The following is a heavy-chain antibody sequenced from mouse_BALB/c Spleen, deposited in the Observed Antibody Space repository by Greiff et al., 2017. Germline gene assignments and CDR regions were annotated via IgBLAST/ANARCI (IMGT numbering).Heavy chain of an antibody. CDR1: GYSITSDYA. D-gene: IGHD2-1*01. V-gene: IGHV3-2*02. CDR3: ASSYGNYWYFDV. Sequence: EVQLVESGPGLVKPSQSLSLTCTVTGYSITSDYAWNWIRQFPGNKLEWMGYISYSGSTSYNPSLKSRISITRDTSKNQFFLQLNSVTTEDTATYYCASSYGNYWYFDVWGAGTTVTVSS. CDR2: ISYSGST. J-gene: IGHJ1*01.